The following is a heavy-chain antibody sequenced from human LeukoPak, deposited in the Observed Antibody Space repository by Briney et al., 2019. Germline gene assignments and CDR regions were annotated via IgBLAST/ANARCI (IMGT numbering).Heavy chain of an antibody. CDR3: ARDPGYGGNSAQALDY. CDR1: GYTFTSYG. J-gene: IGHJ4*02. D-gene: IGHD4-23*01. CDR2: ISAYNGNT. V-gene: IGHV1-18*01. Sequence: ASVKVSCKASGYTFTSYGISWVRQAPGQGLEWMGWISAYNGNTNYAQKLQGRVTMTTDTSTSTAYMELRSLRSDDTAVYYCARDPGYGGNSAQALDYWGQGTLVTVSS.